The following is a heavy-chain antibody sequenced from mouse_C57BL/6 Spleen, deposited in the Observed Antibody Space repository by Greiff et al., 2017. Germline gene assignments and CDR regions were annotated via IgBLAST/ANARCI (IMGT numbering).Heavy chain of an antibody. CDR3: AREEVTRAMDY. CDR2: ISYDGSN. CDR1: GYSITSGYY. J-gene: IGHJ4*01. V-gene: IGHV3-6*01. D-gene: IGHD2-2*01. Sequence: VQLKESGPGLVKPSQSLSLTCSVTGYSITSGYYWNWIRQFPGNKLEWMGYISYDGSNNYNPSLKNRISITRDTSKNQFFLKLNSVTTEDTATYYCAREEVTRAMDYRGQGTSVTVSS.